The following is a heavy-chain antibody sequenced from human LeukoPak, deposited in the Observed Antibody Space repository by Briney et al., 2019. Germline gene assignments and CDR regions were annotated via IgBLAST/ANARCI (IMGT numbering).Heavy chain of an antibody. J-gene: IGHJ4*02. Sequence: GGSLRLSCAASGFTFSSYAMSWVCQAPGKGLEWVSAISGSGGSTYYADSVKGRFTISRDNSKNTLYLQMNSLRAEDTAVYYCAKDSGGELFFDYWGQGTLVTVSS. CDR3: AKDSGGELFFDY. CDR1: GFTFSSYA. CDR2: ISGSGGST. D-gene: IGHD3-10*01. V-gene: IGHV3-23*01.